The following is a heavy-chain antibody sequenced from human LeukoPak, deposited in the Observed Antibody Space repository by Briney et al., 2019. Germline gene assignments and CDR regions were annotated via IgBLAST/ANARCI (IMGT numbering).Heavy chain of an antibody. V-gene: IGHV4-39*01. CDR2: MHYSGSI. D-gene: IGHD3-10*01. CDR3: ARRNHYGSGTYYP. J-gene: IGHJ5*02. CDR1: GDSISTYNYY. Sequence: SETLSLTCTVSGDSISTYNYYWGWIRQPPGKGPEWIGSMHYSGSIYYNPSLKSRVTISGDTSKNQLSLKLSSVTAADTAVYYCARRNHYGSGTYYPWGQGTLVTVSS.